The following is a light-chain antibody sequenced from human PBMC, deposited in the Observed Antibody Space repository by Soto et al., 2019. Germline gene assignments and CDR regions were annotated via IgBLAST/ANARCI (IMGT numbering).Light chain of an antibody. CDR1: HSINSH. CDR2: GAS. CDR3: QQYNSWPL. V-gene: IGKV3-15*01. J-gene: IGKJ5*01. Sequence: IRVTQCPAPLSLSPWARVTLACRTSHSINSHVDWYQQKPGQAPRLLIYGASTWESGVPVRFSGSGFGTEFTLTISSLQSEDFAVYYCQQYNSWPLFGQGTRLEI.